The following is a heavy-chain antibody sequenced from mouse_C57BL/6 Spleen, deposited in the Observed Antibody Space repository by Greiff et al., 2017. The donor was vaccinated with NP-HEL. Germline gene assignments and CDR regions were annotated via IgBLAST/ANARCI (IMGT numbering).Heavy chain of an antibody. J-gene: IGHJ2*01. CDR1: GYTFTDYE. CDR3: ARSRDKDY. Sequence: QVQLQQSGAELVRPGASVTLSCKASGYTFTDYEMHWVKQRPGQGLEWIGEIDPSDSYTNYNQKFKGKSTLTVDKSSSTAYMQLSSLTSEDSAVYYCARSRDKDYWGQGTTLTVSS. CDR2: IDPSDSYT. V-gene: IGHV1-69*01.